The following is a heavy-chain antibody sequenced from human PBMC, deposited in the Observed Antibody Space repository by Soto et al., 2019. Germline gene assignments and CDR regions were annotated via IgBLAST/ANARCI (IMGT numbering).Heavy chain of an antibody. D-gene: IGHD2-2*01. CDR2: INPNSGDT. CDR1: GYTFTGYY. V-gene: IGHV1-2*02. J-gene: IGHJ6*02. Sequence: QVQLVQSGAEVKKPGASVKVSCKASGYTFTGYYMHWVRQAPRQGLEWMGWINPNSGDTSYAQKFQGRVTMTRDTSITTAYMELSRLRSDDTAVFYCARGQCTSTSCYGSDYYYGLDVWGQGTTVTVSS. CDR3: ARGQCTSTSCYGSDYYYGLDV.